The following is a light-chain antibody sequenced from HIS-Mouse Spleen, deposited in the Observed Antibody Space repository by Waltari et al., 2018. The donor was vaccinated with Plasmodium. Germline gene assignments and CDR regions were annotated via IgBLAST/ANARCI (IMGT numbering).Light chain of an antibody. J-gene: IGKJ2*01. CDR3: QLRYT. Sequence: DIQMTQSPSTLSASVGDRVTITCRASQSISSWLAWYQQKPGKAPKRLIYKASSLESGVPSRFSGSGSGTEFTLTISSLQPDDFATYYCQLRYTFGQGTKLEIK. CDR2: KAS. CDR1: QSISSW. V-gene: IGKV1-5*03.